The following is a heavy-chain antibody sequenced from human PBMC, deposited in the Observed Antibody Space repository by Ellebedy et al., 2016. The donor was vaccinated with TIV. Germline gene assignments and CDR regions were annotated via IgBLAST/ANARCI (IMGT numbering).Heavy chain of an antibody. CDR2: IYYSGST. V-gene: IGHV4-59*01. J-gene: IGHJ5*02. Sequence: SETLSLTXTVSGGSISSYYWSWIRQPPGKGLEWIGYIYYSGSTNHNPSLKSRVTISIDTSKNQFSLKLSSVTAADTAVYYCARIYCSSTSCYPEYNWFDPWGQGTLVTVSS. D-gene: IGHD2-2*01. CDR1: GGSISSYY. CDR3: ARIYCSSTSCYPEYNWFDP.